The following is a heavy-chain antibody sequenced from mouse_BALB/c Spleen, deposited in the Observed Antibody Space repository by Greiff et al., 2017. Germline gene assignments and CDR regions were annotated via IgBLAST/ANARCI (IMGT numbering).Heavy chain of an antibody. V-gene: IGHV1S26*01. J-gene: IGHJ3*01. CDR3: AREYDYDPWFAY. CDR2: INPSTGYT. D-gene: IGHD2-4*01. Sequence: VQLQQSGAELVRSGASVKMSCKASGYTFTSYWMHWVKQRPGQGLEWIGYINPSTGYTEYNQKFKDKATLTADKSSSTAYMQLSSLTSEDSAVYYCAREYDYDPWFAYWGQGTLVTVSA. CDR1: GYTFTSYW.